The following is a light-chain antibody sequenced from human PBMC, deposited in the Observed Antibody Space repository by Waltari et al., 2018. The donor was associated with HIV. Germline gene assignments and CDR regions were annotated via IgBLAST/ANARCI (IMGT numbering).Light chain of an antibody. V-gene: IGKV3-15*01. J-gene: IGKJ2*01. Sequence: EIVMTQSPATLSVSPGERATLSCRASQSVSSRLAWYQQKLGQAPRPLIDDTSTRATGIPARFSGSGSVTEFTLTISSLLSDDFAIYYCQQYNNWPQFMYTFGQGTTLEIK. CDR2: DTS. CDR1: QSVSSR. CDR3: QQYNNWPQFMYT.